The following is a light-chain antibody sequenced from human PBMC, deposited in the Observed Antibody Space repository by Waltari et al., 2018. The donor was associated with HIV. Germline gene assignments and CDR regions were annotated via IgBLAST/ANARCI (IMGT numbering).Light chain of an antibody. Sequence: SAFPHPLSVPPSPAPTAPIASSSSDSFLGNTYFSWYQQLSGTAPKLLIYDNNKRPSGIPDRFAGSRSGTSATLGVTGLQTGDEADYYCGTWDTSLSAGVFGGGTKLTVL. CDR3: GTWDTSLSAGV. CDR1: DSFLGNTY. J-gene: IGLJ2*01. CDR2: DNN. V-gene: IGLV1-51*01.